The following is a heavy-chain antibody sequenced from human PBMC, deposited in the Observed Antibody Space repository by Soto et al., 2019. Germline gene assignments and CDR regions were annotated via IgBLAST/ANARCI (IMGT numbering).Heavy chain of an antibody. Sequence: QVQLQESGPGLVKPSQTLSLTCTVSGGSINSGDYYWRWIRQHPGKGLEWIGYIFYSGSTYYNPSLKSRVTISVDTSKNQFSLKLSCVTAAERAVYYCAIDLRGGSYGMDVWGQGTTVTVSS. V-gene: IGHV4-31*03. CDR3: AIDLRGGSYGMDV. J-gene: IGHJ6*02. CDR1: GGSINSGDYY. CDR2: IFYSGST. D-gene: IGHD3-10*01.